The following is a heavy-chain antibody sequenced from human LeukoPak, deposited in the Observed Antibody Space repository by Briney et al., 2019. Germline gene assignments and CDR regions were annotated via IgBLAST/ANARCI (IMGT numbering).Heavy chain of an antibody. CDR2: ISSSSSYI. V-gene: IGHV3-21*01. CDR3: ARDGSPRTHYYYYYYMDV. J-gene: IGHJ6*03. Sequence: GGSLRLSCAASGFTFSNAWMSWVRQAPGKGLEWVSSISSSSSYIYYADSVKGRFTISRDNAKNSLYLQMNSLRAEDTAVYYCARDGSPRTHYYYYYYMDVWGKGTTVTVSS. CDR1: GFTFSNAW. D-gene: IGHD1-14*01.